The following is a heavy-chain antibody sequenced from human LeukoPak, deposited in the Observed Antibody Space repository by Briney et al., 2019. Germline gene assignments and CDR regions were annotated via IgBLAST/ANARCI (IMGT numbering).Heavy chain of an antibody. D-gene: IGHD2-2*01. CDR3: ARSGARYCSSSSCPSPDYYGMDV. V-gene: IGHV1-46*01. Sequence: GASVKVSCKASGYTLTRYYMYWVRQAPGQGLEWMGIINPSGGSISYAQKFQGRVTMTRDTSTSTVYMELSSLRSEDTAVYYCARSGARYCSSSSCPSPDYYGMDVWGQGTTVTVSS. CDR2: INPSGGSI. J-gene: IGHJ6*02. CDR1: GYTLTRYY.